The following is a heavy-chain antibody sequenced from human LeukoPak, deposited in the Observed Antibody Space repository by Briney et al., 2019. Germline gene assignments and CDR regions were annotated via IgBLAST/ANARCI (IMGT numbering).Heavy chain of an antibody. J-gene: IGHJ4*02. CDR3: ASEGTITIFGVVI. D-gene: IGHD3-3*01. CDR2: IKQDGSEK. Sequence: PGGSLRLSCAASGFTFSSYWMSWVRQAPGKGLEWVANIKQDGSEKYYVDSVKGRFTISRDNAKNSLYLQMNSLRAEDTAVYYCASEGTITIFGVVIWGQGTLVTVSS. V-gene: IGHV3-7*01. CDR1: GFTFSSYW.